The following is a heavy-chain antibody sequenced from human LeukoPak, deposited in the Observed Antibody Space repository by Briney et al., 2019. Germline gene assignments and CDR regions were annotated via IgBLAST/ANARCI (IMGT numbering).Heavy chain of an antibody. CDR1: GGSISSSSYY. D-gene: IGHD1-26*01. J-gene: IGHJ4*02. V-gene: IGHV4-39*07. CDR3: AKSGGYVLIDY. CDR2: IYYSGST. Sequence: NTSETLSLTCTVSGGSISSSSYYWGWIRQPPGKELEWIGSIYYSGSTNYNPSLKSRVTISVDTSKNQFSLRLNSVTAADTAMYYCAKSGGYVLIDYWGQGTRVTVSS.